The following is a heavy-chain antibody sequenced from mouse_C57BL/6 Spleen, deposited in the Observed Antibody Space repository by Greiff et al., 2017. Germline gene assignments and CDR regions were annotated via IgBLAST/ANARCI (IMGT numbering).Heavy chain of an antibody. CDR2: IYPGSGST. V-gene: IGHV1-55*01. Sequence: QVQLQQPGAELVKPGASVKMSCKASGYTFTSYWITWVKQRPGQGLEWIGDIYPGSGSTNYHEKFKSKATLTVDTSSSTAYMQLSSLTSEDSAVYYCAREPYYYAMDYWGQGTSVTVSS. CDR3: AREPYYYAMDY. J-gene: IGHJ4*01. CDR1: GYTFTSYW.